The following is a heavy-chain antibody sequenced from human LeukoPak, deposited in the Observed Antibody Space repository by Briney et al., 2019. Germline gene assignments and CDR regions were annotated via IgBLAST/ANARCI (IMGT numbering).Heavy chain of an antibody. J-gene: IGHJ5*02. D-gene: IGHD3-10*01. V-gene: IGHV3-7*01. CDR2: IKQDGSGK. Sequence: GGSLRLSCAASGFTFTTYWMTWVRQAPGKGLEWVANIKQDGSGKYYVDSVKGRFTISRDNAKNSLSLQMNSLRAGDTAVYFCARGSYGSGNYYKGDWFDAWGQGTLVTVSS. CDR3: ARGSYGSGNYYKGDWFDA. CDR1: GFTFTTYW.